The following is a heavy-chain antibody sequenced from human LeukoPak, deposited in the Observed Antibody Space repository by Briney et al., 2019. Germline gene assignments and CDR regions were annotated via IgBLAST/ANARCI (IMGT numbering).Heavy chain of an antibody. D-gene: IGHD4-17*01. CDR1: GVTFGDYA. V-gene: IGHV3-49*03. Sequence: PGRSLRLSCTASGVTFGDYAMSWFRQAPGKGLEWVGFIRSKAYGATTEYAASVKGRFTITRDDSKTISYLQMNSLKSEDTAVYYCSRVLPSRDYVHVHGAFDIWGRGTMVTVSS. CDR2: IRSKAYGATT. J-gene: IGHJ3*02. CDR3: SRVLPSRDYVHVHGAFDI.